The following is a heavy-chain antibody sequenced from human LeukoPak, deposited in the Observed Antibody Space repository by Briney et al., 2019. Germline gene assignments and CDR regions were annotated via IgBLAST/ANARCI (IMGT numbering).Heavy chain of an antibody. CDR3: ARDWGSIKVITDY. D-gene: IGHD3-16*01. CDR1: GYTFTSYG. CDR2: ISSNSDNT. Sequence: ASVNVSCKATGYTFTSYGISGVREAPGQGLEWVGWISSNSDNTNYAQKFQGRVTMTTDTSTSTAYMELRSLRSDDTAVYYCARDWGSIKVITDYWGQGTLVTVSS. V-gene: IGHV1-18*01. J-gene: IGHJ4*02.